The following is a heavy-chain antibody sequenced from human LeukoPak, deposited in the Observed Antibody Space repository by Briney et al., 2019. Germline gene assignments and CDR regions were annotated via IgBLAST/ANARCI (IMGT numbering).Heavy chain of an antibody. J-gene: IGHJ4*02. CDR3: ANSRYYDFWSGYCDFDY. V-gene: IGHV3-23*01. Sequence: GGSLRLSCAASGFTFSSYAMSWVRQAPGKGLVWVSAISGSGGSTYYADSVKGRFTISRDNSKNTLYLQMNSLRAEDTAVYYCANSRYYDFWSGYCDFDYWGQGTLVTVSS. CDR2: ISGSGGST. D-gene: IGHD3-3*01. CDR1: GFTFSSYA.